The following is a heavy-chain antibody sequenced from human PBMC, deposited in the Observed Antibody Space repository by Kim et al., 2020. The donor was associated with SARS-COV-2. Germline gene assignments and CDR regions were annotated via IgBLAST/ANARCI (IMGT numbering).Heavy chain of an antibody. Sequence: VNGRFTISRDNSKTTLYLQMNSLRAEDTAVYYCAKLPIAAAGDYYYGMDVWGQGTTVTVSS. J-gene: IGHJ6*02. D-gene: IGHD6-13*01. V-gene: IGHV3-23*01. CDR3: AKLPIAAAGDYYYGMDV.